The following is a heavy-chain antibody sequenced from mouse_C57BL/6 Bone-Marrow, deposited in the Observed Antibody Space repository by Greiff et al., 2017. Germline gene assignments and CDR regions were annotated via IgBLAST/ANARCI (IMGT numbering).Heavy chain of an antibody. Sequence: QVQLKQSGPGLVQPSQSLSITCTVSGFSLTSYGVHWVRQSPGKGLEWLGVIWRGGSTDYNAAFMSRLSITKDNSKSQVFFKMNSLQADDTAIYYCAKITTVVATHYYYAMDYWGQGTSVTVSS. CDR1: GFSLTSYG. J-gene: IGHJ4*01. D-gene: IGHD1-1*01. CDR2: IWRGGST. V-gene: IGHV2-5*01. CDR3: AKITTVVATHYYYAMDY.